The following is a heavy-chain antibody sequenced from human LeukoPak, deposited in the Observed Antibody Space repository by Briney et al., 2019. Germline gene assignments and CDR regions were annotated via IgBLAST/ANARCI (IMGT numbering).Heavy chain of an antibody. Sequence: ASVKFSCKASGYIFARYAIQWVRQAPGQGLEWMGWINTDTGEPTYAQGFTGRFVFSLDTSVSTAFLQITGLKAEDTAVYYCARPLEGYNFPGESGVWGQGTLVTVSS. D-gene: IGHD5-24*01. CDR3: ARPLEGYNFPGESGV. V-gene: IGHV7-4-1*02. CDR1: GYIFARYA. CDR2: INTDTGEP. J-gene: IGHJ4*02.